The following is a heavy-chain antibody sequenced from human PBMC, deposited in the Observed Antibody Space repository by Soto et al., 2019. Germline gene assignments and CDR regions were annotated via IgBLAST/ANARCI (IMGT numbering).Heavy chain of an antibody. J-gene: IGHJ3*01. CDR2: IIPIFGTE. D-gene: IGHD3-16*01. V-gene: IGHV1-69*01. Sequence: SSVKVPCKAPGRTFHSYAISWVRPAPRQVLEWMGGIIPIFGTENYAQKFQGRVTITADESKSTAYMELSSRRSEDTAVYYCARAVMPREAAFDLWGEGTMGT. CDR3: ARAVMPREAAFDL. CDR1: GRTFHSYA.